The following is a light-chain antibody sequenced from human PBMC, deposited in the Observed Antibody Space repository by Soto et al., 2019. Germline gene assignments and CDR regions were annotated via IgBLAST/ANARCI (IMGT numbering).Light chain of an antibody. J-gene: IGKJ4*01. V-gene: IGKV3-11*01. CDR1: QTVSRY. CDR2: DAF. Sequence: IVLTQSPATLSLSPGERATLSCRASQTVSRYLSWYQQKPGQAPRLLIYDAFNRAPGIPARFSGSGSGTDFSLTISRLEPEDFAVYYCLQRGDWPPSFGGGTKVEI. CDR3: LQRGDWPPS.